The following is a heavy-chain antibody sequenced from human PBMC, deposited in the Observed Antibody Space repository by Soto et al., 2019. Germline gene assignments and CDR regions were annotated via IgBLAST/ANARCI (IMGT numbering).Heavy chain of an antibody. CDR3: ARNGAYSMDC. V-gene: IGHV4-4*02. CDR1: DGSISSGHW. D-gene: IGHD6-13*01. J-gene: IGHJ4*02. CDR2: ILHSGST. Sequence: QVQLQESGPGLVKPSGTLSLICAVSDGSISSGHWWSWFRQPPGKGLEWIGEILHSGSTSYNPSLQSRITLSVDKSKNQFSLNLISVDAADTAVYYCARNGAYSMDCCGQGTLVTFSS.